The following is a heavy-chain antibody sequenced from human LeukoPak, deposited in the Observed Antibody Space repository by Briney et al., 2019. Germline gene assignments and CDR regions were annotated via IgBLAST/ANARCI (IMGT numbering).Heavy chain of an antibody. CDR3: ASMGYCSSTSCNDY. V-gene: IGHV4-61*08. Sequence: SQTLSLTCTVSGGSISSGDYYWSWIRQPPGKGLEWIGYIYYSGSTNYNPSLKSRVTISVDTSKNQFSLKLSSVTAADTAVYYCASMGYCSSTSCNDYWGQGTLVTVSS. CDR2: IYYSGST. CDR1: GGSISSGDYY. D-gene: IGHD2-2*01. J-gene: IGHJ4*02.